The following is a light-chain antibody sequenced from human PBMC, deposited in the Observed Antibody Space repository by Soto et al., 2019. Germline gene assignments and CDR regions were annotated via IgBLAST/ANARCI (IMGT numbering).Light chain of an antibody. CDR2: DAS. V-gene: IGKV3-11*01. Sequence: EIVFTQSPATLSLSPGERAALSCRASQSVSSYLAWYQHKPGQAPRLLIYDASSRATDIPARFSGSGSGTDFTLTISSLEPEDIAIYYCQQRSNWPSISFGQGTRLETK. CDR1: QSVSSY. CDR3: QQRSNWPSIS. J-gene: IGKJ5*01.